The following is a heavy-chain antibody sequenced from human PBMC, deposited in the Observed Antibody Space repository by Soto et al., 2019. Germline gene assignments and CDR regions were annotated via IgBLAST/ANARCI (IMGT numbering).Heavy chain of an antibody. V-gene: IGHV4-39*01. D-gene: IGHD6-13*01. CDR3: AGSTIAPHIFMYPFDS. CDR1: GAYISNHTYY. Sequence: SETLSLTCTASGAYISNHTYYWAWIRRPPGQGLERIGSTYYDGSTYYNPSLKSRLTISVDTSKNQLTLELKSVPAEATAVYSCAGSTIAPHIFMYPFDSWGQGTMVTVSS. CDR2: TYYDGST. J-gene: IGHJ4*01.